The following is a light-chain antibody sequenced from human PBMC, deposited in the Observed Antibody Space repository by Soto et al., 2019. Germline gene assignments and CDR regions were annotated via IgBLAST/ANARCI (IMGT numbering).Light chain of an antibody. CDR3: SSHTGHSTLEA. V-gene: IGLV2-14*01. J-gene: IGLJ1*01. CDR2: EVN. Sequence: QSALTQPASVSGSPGQSITISCTGSSSDIGGYDYVSWYQQHPGKAPKLIIYEVNKRPSGVSNRFAGSKYANTASLTISGLQTEDEGDYYCSSHTGHSTLEAFGTGTKSPS. CDR1: SSDIGGYDY.